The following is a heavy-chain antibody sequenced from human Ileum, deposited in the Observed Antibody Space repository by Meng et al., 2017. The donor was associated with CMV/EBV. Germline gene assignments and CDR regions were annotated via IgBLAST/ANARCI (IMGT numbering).Heavy chain of an antibody. CDR2: IFHSGST. CDR3: ARLRYSSSSGDQAEY. D-gene: IGHD6-6*01. Sequence: SGGSISSDNYWSLFRQPPGKGLEWIGEIFHSGSTYYNPSLKSRVTVSLDKSKNQFSLKLSSVTAADMAVYYCARLRYSSSSGDQAEYWGQGTLVTVSS. V-gene: IGHV4-4*02. CDR1: GGSISSDNY. J-gene: IGHJ4*02.